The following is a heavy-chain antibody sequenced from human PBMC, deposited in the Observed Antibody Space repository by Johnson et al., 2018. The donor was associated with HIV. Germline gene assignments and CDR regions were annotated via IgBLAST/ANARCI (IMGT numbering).Heavy chain of an antibody. J-gene: IGHJ3*02. CDR2: IYSGGST. D-gene: IGHD1-7*01. CDR3: ARDRGNYDDAFDI. CDR1: GFTFSSYD. V-gene: IGHV3-66*02. Sequence: VQLVESGGGLVQPGGSLRLSCAASGFTFSSYDMHWVRQAPGKGLEWVSVIYSGGSTYYADSVKGRFTISRDNSKNTLYLQMNSLRAEDTAVYYCARDRGNYDDAFDIWGQGTMVTVSS.